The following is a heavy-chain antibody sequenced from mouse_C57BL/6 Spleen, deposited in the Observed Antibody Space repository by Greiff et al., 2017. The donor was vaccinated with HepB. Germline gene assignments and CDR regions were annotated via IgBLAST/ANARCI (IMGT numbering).Heavy chain of an antibody. Sequence: VQLQQSGPELVKPGASVKIPCKASGYTFTDYNMDWVKQSHGKSLEWIGDINPNNGGTIYNQKFKGKATLTVDKSSSTAYMELRSLTSEDTAVYYCARETTVVARRYFDVWGTGTTVTVSS. CDR1: GYTFTDYN. D-gene: IGHD1-1*01. CDR2: INPNNGGT. CDR3: ARETTVVARRYFDV. V-gene: IGHV1-18*01. J-gene: IGHJ1*03.